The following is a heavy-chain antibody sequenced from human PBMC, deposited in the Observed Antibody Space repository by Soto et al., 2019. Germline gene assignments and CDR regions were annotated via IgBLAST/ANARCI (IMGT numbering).Heavy chain of an antibody. CDR1: GGSISSYY. D-gene: IGHD6-13*01. J-gene: IGHJ4*02. V-gene: IGHV4-34*01. Sequence: SEPQSLTCTVAGGSISSYYWRCIRQPPGKGLEWIGEINHSGSTNYNPSLKSRVTISVDTSKNQFSLKLSSVTAADTAVYYCARGKTVAAAGPFDYWGQGTLVTVSS. CDR2: INHSGST. CDR3: ARGKTVAAAGPFDY.